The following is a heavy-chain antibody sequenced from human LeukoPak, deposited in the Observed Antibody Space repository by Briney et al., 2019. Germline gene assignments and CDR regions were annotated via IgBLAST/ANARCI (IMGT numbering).Heavy chain of an antibody. CDR1: GGSISSGSYY. D-gene: IGHD3-22*01. V-gene: IGHV4-61*02. CDR2: IYTSGST. CDR3: ARDGAGGDSSGYFMRSNWFDP. Sequence: SQTLSLTCTVSGGSISSGSYYWSWIRQPAGKGLEWIGRIYTSGSTNYNPSLKNRVTISVDTSKNQFSLKLSSVTAADTAVYYCARDGAGGDSSGYFMRSNWFDPWGQGTLVTVSS. J-gene: IGHJ5*02.